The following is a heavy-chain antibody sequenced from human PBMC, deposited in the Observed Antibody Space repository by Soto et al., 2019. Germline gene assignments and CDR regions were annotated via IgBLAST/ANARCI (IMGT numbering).Heavy chain of an antibody. V-gene: IGHV3-74*01. CDR3: SSQDCSGDACQPPN. Sequence: GGSLRLSCAASGFTFSSYWMHWVRQAPGKGLVWVSRINSDGSSTSYADSVKGRFTISRDNAKNSLYLQMNSLKIEDTAVYYCSSQDCSGDACQPPNWGQGILVTVSS. CDR2: INSDGSST. CDR1: GFTFSSYW. D-gene: IGHD2-15*01. J-gene: IGHJ4*02.